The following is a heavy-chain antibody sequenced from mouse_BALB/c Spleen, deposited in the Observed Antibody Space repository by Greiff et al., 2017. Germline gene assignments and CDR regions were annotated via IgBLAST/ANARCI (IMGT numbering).Heavy chain of an antibody. CDR3: AYGSSYNYAMDY. CDR2: INPSSGYT. J-gene: IGHJ4*01. V-gene: IGHV1-4*01. D-gene: IGHD1-1*01. CDR1: GYTFTSYT. Sequence: QVQLQQSGAELARPGASVKMSCKASGYTFTSYTMHWVKQRPGQGLEWIGYINPSSGYTNYNQKFKDKATLTSDKSSSTAYMQLSSLTSEDSAVYYCAYGSSYNYAMDYGGQGTSVTVSS.